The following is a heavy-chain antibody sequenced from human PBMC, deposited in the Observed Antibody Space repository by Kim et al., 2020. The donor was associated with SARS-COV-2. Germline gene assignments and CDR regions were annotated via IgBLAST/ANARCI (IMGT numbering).Heavy chain of an antibody. D-gene: IGHD6-13*01. V-gene: IGHV3-7*01. J-gene: IGHJ3*01. Sequence: GGSLRLSCAASGFTFSSCWMSWVRQAPGKGLEWVANIKQDGSEKYYVDSVKGRFTISRDNAKNSLYLQMNSLRAEDTAVYYCAKDFSPRSRRWTDAFDVWGQGTMVTVSS. CDR3: AKDFSPRSRRWTDAFDV. CDR1: GFTFSSCW. CDR2: IKQDGSEK.